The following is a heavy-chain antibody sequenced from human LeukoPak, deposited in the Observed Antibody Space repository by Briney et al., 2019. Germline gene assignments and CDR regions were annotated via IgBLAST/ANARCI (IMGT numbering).Heavy chain of an antibody. Sequence: GGSLRLSCAASEFTVSSNYMSWVRQAPGKGLEWVSVIYSGGSTYYADSVKGRFTISRDNSKNTLYLQMNSLRAEDTAVYYCARANCGGDCFPYYFDYSGQGTLVTVSS. V-gene: IGHV3-66*01. CDR2: IYSGGST. CDR1: EFTVSSNY. J-gene: IGHJ4*02. D-gene: IGHD2-21*02. CDR3: ARANCGGDCFPYYFDY.